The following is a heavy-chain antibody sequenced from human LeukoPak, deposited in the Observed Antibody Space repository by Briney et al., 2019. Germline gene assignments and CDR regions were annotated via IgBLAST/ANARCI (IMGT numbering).Heavy chain of an antibody. V-gene: IGHV1-18*01. Sequence: ASLKVSCKASGYTFTSFGISWVRQAPGQGLEWMGWISAYNGNTKSAQKFQGRVIMTTDASTNTAYMELRSLRSDDTAVFYCVRDLGVDTSMIFFDYWGQGTLVTVSS. CDR2: ISAYNGNT. J-gene: IGHJ4*02. D-gene: IGHD5-18*01. CDR1: GYTFTSFG. CDR3: VRDLGVDTSMIFFDY.